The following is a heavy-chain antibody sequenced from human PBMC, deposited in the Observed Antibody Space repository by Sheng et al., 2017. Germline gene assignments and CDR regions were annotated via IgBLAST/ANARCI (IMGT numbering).Heavy chain of an antibody. CDR2: IHHSGST. V-gene: IGHV4-38-2*01. Sequence: QVQLQESGPGLVKPPETLSLTCVVSCYSISGGYYWGWIRQPPGKGLEWIGSIHHSGSTYYTPSLKSRVSISVDTSKNQFSLNLGSVTAADTAVYYCARAVGTTTGLFDYWGQGSLVTVS. CDR3: ARAVGTTTGLFDY. D-gene: IGHD1-26*01. CDR1: CYSISGGYY. J-gene: IGHJ4*01.